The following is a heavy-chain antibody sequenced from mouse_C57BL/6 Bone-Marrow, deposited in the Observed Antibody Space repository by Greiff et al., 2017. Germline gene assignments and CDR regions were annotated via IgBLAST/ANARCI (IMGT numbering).Heavy chain of an antibody. V-gene: IGHV1-54*01. D-gene: IGHD1-1*01. CDR3: ARHYGSSFFAY. J-gene: IGHJ3*01. Sequence: VKLMESGAELVRPGTSVKVSCKASGYAFTNYLIEWVKQRPGQGLEWIGVINPGSGGTNYNEKFKGKATLTADKSSSTAYMQLSSLTSEDSAVYFCARHYGSSFFAYWGQGTLVTVSA. CDR1: GYAFTNYL. CDR2: INPGSGGT.